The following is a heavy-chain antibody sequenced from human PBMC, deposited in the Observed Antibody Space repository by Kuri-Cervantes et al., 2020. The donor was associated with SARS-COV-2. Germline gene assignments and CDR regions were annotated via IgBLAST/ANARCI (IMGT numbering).Heavy chain of an antibody. CDR3: ARERSTESYYDFWSGYSYYYYYYMDV. Sequence: ASVKVSCKASGYTFTGYYMHWVRQAPGQGLEWMGWINPNSGGTNYAQKFQGRVTMTRDTSTSTVYMELSSLRSEDTAVYYCARERSTESYYDFWSGYSYYYYYYMDVWGKGTTVTVSS. D-gene: IGHD3-3*01. CDR1: GYTFTGYY. J-gene: IGHJ6*03. CDR2: INPNSGGT. V-gene: IGHV1-2*02.